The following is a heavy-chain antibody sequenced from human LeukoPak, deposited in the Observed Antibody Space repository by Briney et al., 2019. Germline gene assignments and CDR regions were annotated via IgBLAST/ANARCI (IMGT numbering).Heavy chain of an antibody. D-gene: IGHD3-10*01. CDR2: ISSSSSYI. J-gene: IGHJ2*01. CDR1: GFTFSSYS. CDR3: ARGVHGWCYFNL. V-gene: IGHV3-21*01. Sequence: GGSLRLSCAASGFTFSSYSMNWVRQAPGKGLEWVSSISSSSSYIYYADSVKGRFTISRDNAKNSLYLQMNSLRAEDTAVYYCARGVHGWCYFNLEGWGHLVMVSA.